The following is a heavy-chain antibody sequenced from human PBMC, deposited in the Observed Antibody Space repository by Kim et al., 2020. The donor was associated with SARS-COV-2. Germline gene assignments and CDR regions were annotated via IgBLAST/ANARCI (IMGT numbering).Heavy chain of an antibody. CDR3: GKGWNFDN. V-gene: IGHV3-23*01. Sequence: GTNTYYTDSVKGRFTISRDNSKKMLYLQMNSLRAEDTAIYYCGKGWNFDNWGQGTLVTVSS. CDR2: GTNT. J-gene: IGHJ4*02. D-gene: IGHD1-1*01.